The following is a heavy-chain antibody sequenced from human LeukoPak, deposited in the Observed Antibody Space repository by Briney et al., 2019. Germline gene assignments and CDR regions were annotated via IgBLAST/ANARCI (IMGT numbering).Heavy chain of an antibody. Sequence: KPPETLSLTCTVSGGSISSYYWSWIRQPPGKGLEWIGYIYYSGSTNYNPSLKSRVTISVDTSKNQFSLKLSSVTAADTAVYYCARALNDYGDYMVRWFDPWGQGTLVTVSS. CDR3: ARALNDYGDYMVRWFDP. J-gene: IGHJ5*02. CDR1: GGSISSYY. V-gene: IGHV4-59*01. D-gene: IGHD4-17*01. CDR2: IYYSGST.